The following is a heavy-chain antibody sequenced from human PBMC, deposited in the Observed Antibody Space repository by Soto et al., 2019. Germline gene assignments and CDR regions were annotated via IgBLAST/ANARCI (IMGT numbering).Heavy chain of an antibody. J-gene: IGHJ4*02. Sequence: QVQLQESGPGLVKPSQTLSLTCTVSGGSISSGGYYWSWIRQHPGKGLEWIGYLYYSGSTYYNSSLKSRVTISVDTSKNQFSLKLSSVTAADTAVYYCARYEGADCYLDYWGQGTLVTVSS. V-gene: IGHV4-31*03. CDR3: ARYEGADCYLDY. D-gene: IGHD2-21*02. CDR1: GGSISSGGYY. CDR2: LYYSGST.